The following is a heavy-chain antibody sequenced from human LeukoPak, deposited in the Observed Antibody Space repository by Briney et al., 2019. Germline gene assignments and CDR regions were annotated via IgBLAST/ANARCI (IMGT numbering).Heavy chain of an antibody. Sequence: PGGSPRLSCAASGFTFSSYWMSWVRQAPGKGREWGANIKQDGREKYYVDSVKGRFTISPDNAKNSLYLCMNSLRAEDTAVYYCARPGRGYGSGSRTCYWGQGTLVTVSS. V-gene: IGHV3-7*01. J-gene: IGHJ4*01. CDR3: ARPGRGYGSGSRTCY. CDR1: GFTFSSYW. CDR2: IKQDGREK. D-gene: IGHD3-10*01.